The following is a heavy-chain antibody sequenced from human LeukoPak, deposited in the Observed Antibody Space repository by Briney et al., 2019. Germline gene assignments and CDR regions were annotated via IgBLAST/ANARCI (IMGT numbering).Heavy chain of an antibody. D-gene: IGHD2-15*01. V-gene: IGHV4-59*01. CDR3: ARAVFSYCSGGTCPYFDY. CDR1: GGFISSYY. Sequence: SETLSLTCTVSGGFISSYYWSWIRQPPGKGPEWIGYIYYSGSTNYNPSLKSRLSLSVDTSKNQISLRLSSATAADTAVYYCARAVFSYCSGGTCPYFDYWGQGTLVTVSS. CDR2: IYYSGST. J-gene: IGHJ4*02.